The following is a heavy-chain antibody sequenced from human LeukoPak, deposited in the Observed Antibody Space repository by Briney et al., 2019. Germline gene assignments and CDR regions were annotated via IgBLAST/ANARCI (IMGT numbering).Heavy chain of an antibody. V-gene: IGHV1-2*02. CDR1: GYTFTGYY. CDR3: ARAERITMIVVVHDAFDI. Sequence: KPGASVKFSCKASGYTFTGYYMHWVRQAPGQGLEWMGWINPNSGGTNYAQKFQGRVTMTRDTSISTAYMELSRLRSDDTAVYYCARAERITMIVVVHDAFDIWGQGTMVTVSS. CDR2: INPNSGGT. D-gene: IGHD3-22*01. J-gene: IGHJ3*02.